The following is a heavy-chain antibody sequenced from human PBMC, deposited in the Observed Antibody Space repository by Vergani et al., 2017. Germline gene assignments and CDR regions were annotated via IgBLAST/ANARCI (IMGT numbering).Heavy chain of an antibody. V-gene: IGHV4-59*08. Sequence: QVRLQESGPGLVKPSETLSLTCSVSGGSMSGYYWSWIRQPPGKELEWIATVFHSGSAYYNPSLRRRVTISVETSKNQFSLRLTTLTAADTAVYYCARQFWVSQGVGAFETWGRGTEVSVSS. CDR3: ARQFWVSQGVGAFET. J-gene: IGHJ3*02. CDR1: GGSMSGYY. CDR2: VFHSGSA. D-gene: IGHD3-16*01.